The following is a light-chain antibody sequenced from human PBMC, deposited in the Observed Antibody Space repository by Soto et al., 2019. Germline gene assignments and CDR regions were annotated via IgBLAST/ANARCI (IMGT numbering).Light chain of an antibody. V-gene: IGKV3-11*01. CDR1: QSISVY. CDR2: DAS. CDR3: HQRTKWPLT. Sequence: EIVLTQSPATLSLSPGERASLSCRASQSISVYLAWYQQKPGQAPRLLIYDASNRATGIPARFSGSGSGTDFTLTISSLEPADFAVYSCHQRTKWPLTFGGGTKVEIK. J-gene: IGKJ4*01.